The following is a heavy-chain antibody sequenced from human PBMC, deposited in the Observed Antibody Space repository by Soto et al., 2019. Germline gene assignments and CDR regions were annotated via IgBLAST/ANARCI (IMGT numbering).Heavy chain of an antibody. CDR3: ARDPRTSIAAAGTGTNWFDP. D-gene: IGHD6-13*01. CDR2: IWYDGSNK. J-gene: IGHJ5*02. V-gene: IGHV3-33*01. Sequence: QVQLVESGGGVVQPGRSLRLSCAASGFTFSSYGMHWVRQAPGKGLEWVAVIWYDGSNKYYADSVKGRFTISRDNSKNTLYLQMNSLRAEDTAVYYCARDPRTSIAAAGTGTNWFDPWGQGTLVTVSS. CDR1: GFTFSSYG.